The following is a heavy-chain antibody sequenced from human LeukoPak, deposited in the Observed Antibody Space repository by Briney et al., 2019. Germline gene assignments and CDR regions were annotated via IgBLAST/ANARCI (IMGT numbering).Heavy chain of an antibody. CDR3: ARGRRDYALYNWFDP. Sequence: SETLSLTCTVSGGSISSSSYYWGWIRQPPGKGLEWIGSIYYSGSTYYNPSLKSRVTISVDTSKNQFSLKLSSVTAADTAVYYCARGRRDYALYNWFDPWGQGTLVTVSS. CDR1: GGSISSSSYY. J-gene: IGHJ5*02. V-gene: IGHV4-39*07. D-gene: IGHD4-17*01. CDR2: IYYSGST.